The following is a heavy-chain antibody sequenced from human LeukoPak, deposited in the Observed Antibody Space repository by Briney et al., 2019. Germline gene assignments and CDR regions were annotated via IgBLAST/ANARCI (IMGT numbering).Heavy chain of an antibody. CDR3: AREGRRWLQLDY. CDR2: ISGSGGST. Sequence: GGSLRLSRAASGFTFTNYPMIWVRQAPGRGLTWVSGISGSGGSTYYADSVKGRFTISRDNSKNTLYLQMNSLRAEDTAVYYCAREGRRWLQLDYWGQGTLVTVSS. V-gene: IGHV3-23*01. CDR1: GFTFTNYP. D-gene: IGHD5-24*01. J-gene: IGHJ4*02.